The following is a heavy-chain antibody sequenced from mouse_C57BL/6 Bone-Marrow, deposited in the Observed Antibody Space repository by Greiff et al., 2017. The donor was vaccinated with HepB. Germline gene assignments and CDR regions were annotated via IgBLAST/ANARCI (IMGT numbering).Heavy chain of an antibody. V-gene: IGHV1-59*01. D-gene: IGHD2-1*01. CDR2: IDPSDSYT. CDR1: GYTFTSYW. Sequence: QVQLQQPGAELVRPGTSVKLSCKASGYTFTSYWMHWVKQRPGQGLEWIGVIDPSDSYTNYNQKFKGKATLTVCTSASTTYMQLSSLTSEDAAVYYCARSGNYPSWFAYWGQGTRVTVSA. CDR3: ARSGNYPSWFAY. J-gene: IGHJ3*01.